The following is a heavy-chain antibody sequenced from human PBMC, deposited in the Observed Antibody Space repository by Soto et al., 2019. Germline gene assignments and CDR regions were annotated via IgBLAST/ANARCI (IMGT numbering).Heavy chain of an antibody. CDR3: ARAKLFGGYCSSPSCFHAFAI. CDR2: INPNSGGT. J-gene: IGHJ3*02. V-gene: IGHV1-2*04. CDR1: GYTFTSYD. Sequence: ASVKVSCKASGYTFTSYDMHCVRQAPGQGLEWMGWINPNSGGTNYAQKFQGWVTMTRDTSISTAYMELSRLRSDDTAVYYCARAKLFGGYCSSPSCFHAFAIWXQGTMVTVSS. D-gene: IGHD2-2*01.